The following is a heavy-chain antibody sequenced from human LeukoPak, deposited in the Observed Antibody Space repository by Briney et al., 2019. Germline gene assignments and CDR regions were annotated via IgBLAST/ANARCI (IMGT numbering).Heavy chain of an antibody. CDR2: ISAYNGNT. V-gene: IGHV1-18*01. Sequence: ASVKVSCKASGYTFTSHGISWVRQAPGQGLEWMGWISAYNGNTHYAQKLQGRVTMTTDTSTSTVYMELRSLRSDDTAVYYCAREVWFGELLWLFDYWGQGTLVTVSS. CDR1: GYTFTSHG. J-gene: IGHJ4*02. D-gene: IGHD3-10*01. CDR3: AREVWFGELLWLFDY.